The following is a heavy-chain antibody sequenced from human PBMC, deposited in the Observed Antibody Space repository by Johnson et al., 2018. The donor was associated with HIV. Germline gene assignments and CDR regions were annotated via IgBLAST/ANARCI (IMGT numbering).Heavy chain of an antibody. CDR2: ISSSGSTI. CDR1: GFTFSSYA. Sequence: VQLVESGGGLVKPGGSLRISCAASGFTFSSYAMSWVRQAPGKGLEWVSAISSSGSTIYYSDSVKGRFTISRDNAKNSLYLQMNSLRAEDTALYYCAREKAAGAFDIWGQGTMVTVSS. CDR3: AREKAAGAFDI. V-gene: IGHV3-23*04. J-gene: IGHJ3*02. D-gene: IGHD6-25*01.